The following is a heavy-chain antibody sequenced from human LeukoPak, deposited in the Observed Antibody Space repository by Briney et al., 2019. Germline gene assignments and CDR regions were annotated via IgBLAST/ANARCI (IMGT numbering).Heavy chain of an antibody. V-gene: IGHV4-34*01. CDR3: ARGLDSGYDLYCMDV. CDR1: GGSFSGYY. J-gene: IGHJ6*03. CDR2: INHSGST. D-gene: IGHD1-26*01. Sequence: SETLSLTCAVYGGSFSGYYWSWIRQPPGKGLEWIGEINHSGSTNYNPSLKSRVTISVDTSKNQFSLKLSSVTAADTAVYYCARGLDSGYDLYCMDVWGKGTTVTVSS.